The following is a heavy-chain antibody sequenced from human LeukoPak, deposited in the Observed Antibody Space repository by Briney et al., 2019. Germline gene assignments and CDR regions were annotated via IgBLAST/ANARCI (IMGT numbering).Heavy chain of an antibody. CDR3: ARGDGDCSSTSCYASAFDI. Sequence: SETLSLTCTVSGGSVSSYYWSWLRQPAGKGLEWIGRIYTSGSTNYNPSLKSRVTMSVDTSKNQFSQKLSSVTAADTAVYYCARGDGDCSSTSCYASAFDIWGQGTMVTVSS. V-gene: IGHV4-4*07. J-gene: IGHJ3*02. CDR1: GGSVSSYY. D-gene: IGHD2-2*01. CDR2: IYTSGST.